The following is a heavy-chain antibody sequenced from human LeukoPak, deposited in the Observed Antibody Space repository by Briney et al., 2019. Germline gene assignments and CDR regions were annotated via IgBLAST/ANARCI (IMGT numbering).Heavy chain of an antibody. J-gene: IGHJ2*01. Sequence: SETLSLTCTVSGGSISSSSYYWGWIRQPPGKGLEWIGSIYYSGSTYYNPSLKSRVTISVDTSKNQFSLKLSSVTAADTAVYYCARTATAKKVGATLWYFDLWGRGTLVTVSS. CDR3: ARTATAKKVGATLWYFDL. D-gene: IGHD1-26*01. CDR1: GGSISSSSYY. CDR2: IYYSGST. V-gene: IGHV4-39*07.